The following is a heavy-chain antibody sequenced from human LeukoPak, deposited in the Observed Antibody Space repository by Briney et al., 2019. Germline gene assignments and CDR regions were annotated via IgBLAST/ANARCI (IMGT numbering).Heavy chain of an antibody. D-gene: IGHD3-16*02. J-gene: IGHJ4*02. V-gene: IGHV1-8*01. Sequence: ASVKVSCKASGYTFNHYDVNWVRQAPGQGLEWMGWMNPKSGTRVYAQKFQGRVTMTSDSYINTAYMELTSLTSGDTAVYYCAEGLRSDFWGQGTLVIVSS. CDR3: AEGLRSDF. CDR2: MNPKSGTR. CDR1: GYTFNHYD.